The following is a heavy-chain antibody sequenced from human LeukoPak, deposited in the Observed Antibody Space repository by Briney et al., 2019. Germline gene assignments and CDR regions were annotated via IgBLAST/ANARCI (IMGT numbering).Heavy chain of an antibody. CDR1: GFTLSSYG. CDR2: IRYDVSNK. CDR3: AKDHEIAAAGTVVLDY. D-gene: IGHD6-13*01. Sequence: GSLRLSCEVAGFTLSSYGMHWVRPAPGKGLGWVAFIRYDVSNKKYAGSGKGPSTISRDTPTNTLYLQMTSQRAKDTAVYSRAKDHEIAAAGTVVLDYWGEGSLATV. V-gene: IGHV3-30*02. J-gene: IGHJ4*02.